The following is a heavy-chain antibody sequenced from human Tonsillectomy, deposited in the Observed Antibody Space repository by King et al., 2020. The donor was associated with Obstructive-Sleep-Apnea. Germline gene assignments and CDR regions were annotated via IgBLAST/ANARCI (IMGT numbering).Heavy chain of an antibody. CDR1: GCTFSRYG. J-gene: IGHJ4*02. V-gene: IGHV3-30*03. Sequence: VQLVESGGGVVQPGRSLRLSCAASGCTFSRYGLHWVRQAPGRGLGWVALISSVGSVKNYADSVKGRVTISRYNSKNTLFLQMNSLRADDTAVYYCARGNNYAFDYWGQGTLVTVSS. D-gene: IGHD5-18*01. CDR2: ISSVGSVK. CDR3: ARGNNYAFDY.